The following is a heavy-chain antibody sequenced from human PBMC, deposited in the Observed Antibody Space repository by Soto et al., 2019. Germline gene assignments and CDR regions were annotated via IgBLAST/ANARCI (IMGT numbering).Heavy chain of an antibody. CDR3: ARDPRSPPYYDFWSGQNFDY. Sequence: QVQLVESGGGVVQPGRSLRLSCAASGFTFSSYGMHWVHQAPGKGLEWVAVIWYDGSNKYYADSVKGRFTISRDNSKNTLYLQMNSLRAEDTAVYYCARDPRSPPYYDFWSGQNFDYWGQGTLVTVSS. V-gene: IGHV3-33*01. J-gene: IGHJ4*02. CDR2: IWYDGSNK. D-gene: IGHD3-3*01. CDR1: GFTFSSYG.